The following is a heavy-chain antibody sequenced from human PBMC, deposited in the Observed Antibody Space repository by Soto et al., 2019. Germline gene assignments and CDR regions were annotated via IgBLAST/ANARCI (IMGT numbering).Heavy chain of an antibody. CDR2: IYYTGST. V-gene: IGHV4-59*01. Sequence: SETLSLTCTVSGGSISSYYWSWIRQPPGKGLEWIGYIYYTGSTNYNPSLRSRVTISVDTSKNQFSLKLSSVTAADTAVYYCARYIDYDSSGYLSDLDYWGQGTRVTVAS. CDR3: ARYIDYDSSGYLSDLDY. J-gene: IGHJ4*02. CDR1: GGSISSYY. D-gene: IGHD3-22*01.